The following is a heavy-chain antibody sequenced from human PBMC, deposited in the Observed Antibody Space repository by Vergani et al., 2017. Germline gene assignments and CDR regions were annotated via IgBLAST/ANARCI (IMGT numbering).Heavy chain of an antibody. CDR1: GFTFSSYG. CDR2: ISYDGSNK. CDR3: AKVRIVGATLACFPVDY. D-gene: IGHD1-26*01. Sequence: QVQLVESGGGVVQPGRSLRLSCAASGFTFSSYGMHWVRQAPGKGLEWVAVISYDGSNKYYADSVKGRFTISRDNSKNTLYLQMNSLRAEDTAVYYCAKVRIVGATLACFPVDYWGQGTLVTVSS. V-gene: IGHV3-30*18. J-gene: IGHJ4*02.